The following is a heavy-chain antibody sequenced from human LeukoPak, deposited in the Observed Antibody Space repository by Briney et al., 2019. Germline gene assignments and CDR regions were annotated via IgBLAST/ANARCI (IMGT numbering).Heavy chain of an antibody. CDR3: AKDWGSYCYGPGSYLFDY. J-gene: IGHJ4*02. D-gene: IGHD3-10*01. CDR1: GFTFSHFA. CDR2: IDGNAGST. V-gene: IGHV3-23*01. Sequence: GGSLRLSCAASGFTFSHFAISWVRQAPGKGMEWVSSIDGNAGSTYYADSVKGRFTISRDNSESTLYLQMNSLRPEDTAMYFCAKDWGSYCYGPGSYLFDYWGQGILVTVSS.